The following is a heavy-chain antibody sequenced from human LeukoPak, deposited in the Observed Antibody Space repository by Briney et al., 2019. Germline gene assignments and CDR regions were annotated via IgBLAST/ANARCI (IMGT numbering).Heavy chain of an antibody. D-gene: IGHD3-10*01. CDR3: ARLLWFGELFNYYYYMDV. CDR1: GFTFSSYG. V-gene: IGHV3-30*02. CDR2: IRYDGSNK. J-gene: IGHJ6*03. Sequence: GGSLRLSCAASGFTFSSYGMHWVRQAPGKGLEWVAFIRYDGSNKYYADSVKGRFTISRDNSKNTLYLQMNSLRAEDTAVYYCARLLWFGELFNYYYYMDVWGKGTTVTISS.